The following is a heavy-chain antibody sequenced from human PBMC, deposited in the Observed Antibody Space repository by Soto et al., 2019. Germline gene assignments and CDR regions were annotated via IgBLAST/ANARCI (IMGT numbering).Heavy chain of an antibody. CDR3: ARSKEIAAADHYGMGV. Sequence: PSETLSLTCTVSGGSISSYYWSWIRQPPGKGLEWIGYIYYSGSTNYNPSLKSRVTISVDTSKNQFSLKLSSVTAADTAVYYCARSKEIAAADHYGMGVWGQGTTVTVSS. CDR2: IYYSGST. J-gene: IGHJ6*02. D-gene: IGHD6-13*01. V-gene: IGHV4-59*01. CDR1: GGSISSYY.